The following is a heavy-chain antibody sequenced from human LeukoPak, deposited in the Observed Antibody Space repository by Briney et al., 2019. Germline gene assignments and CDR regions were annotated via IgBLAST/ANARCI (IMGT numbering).Heavy chain of an antibody. CDR2: INPNSGGT. V-gene: IGHV1-2*02. J-gene: IGHJ3*02. D-gene: IGHD6-19*01. CDR3: ARDNSSGWNAFDI. Sequence: EASVKVSCKASGYTFTGYYMHWVRQAPGQGLEWMGWINPNSGGTNYAQKFQGRVTMTRDTSISTACMELSRLRSDDTAVYYCARDNSSGWNAFDIWGQGTMVTVSS. CDR1: GYTFTGYY.